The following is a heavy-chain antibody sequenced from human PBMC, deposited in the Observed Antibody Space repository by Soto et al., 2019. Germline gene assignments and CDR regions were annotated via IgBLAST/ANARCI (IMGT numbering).Heavy chain of an antibody. Sequence: SETLSLTCVVSGGSISSGGYSWSWIRQPPGKGLEWIGYIHHSGSTNYNPSLKSRVTISVDTSKNQLSLKLSSVTAADTAVYNCARHLSYGSGSRGALWVEDYGMDVGAQGTTVTVSS. CDR1: GGSISSGGYS. CDR2: IHHSGST. J-gene: IGHJ6*02. CDR3: ARHLSYGSGSRGALWVEDYGMDV. D-gene: IGHD3-10*01. V-gene: IGHV4-30-2*01.